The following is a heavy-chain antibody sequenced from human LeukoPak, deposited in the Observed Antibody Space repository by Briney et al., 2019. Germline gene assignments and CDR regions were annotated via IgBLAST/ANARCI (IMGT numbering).Heavy chain of an antibody. CDR1: GGPFSGYY. Sequence: SETLSLTCAVYGGPFSGYYWSWIRQPPGKGLEWIGEINHSGSTNYNPSLKSRVTISVDTSKNQFSLKLSSVTAADTAVYYCASFTYYYDGSGYYSTPSFDYWGQGTLVTVSS. J-gene: IGHJ4*02. D-gene: IGHD3-22*01. V-gene: IGHV4-34*01. CDR2: INHSGST. CDR3: ASFTYYYDGSGYYSTPSFDY.